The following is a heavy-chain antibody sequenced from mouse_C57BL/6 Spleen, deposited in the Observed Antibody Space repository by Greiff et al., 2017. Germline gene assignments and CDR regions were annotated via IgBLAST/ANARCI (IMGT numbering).Heavy chain of an antibody. Sequence: VQLQQSGAELVRPGTSVKVSCKASGYAFTNYLIEWVKQRPGQGLEWIGVINPGSGGTNYNEKFKGKATLTADKSSSTAYMQLSSLTSEDSAVYFCARRYDYDVYAMDYWGQGTSVTVSS. J-gene: IGHJ4*01. D-gene: IGHD2-4*01. CDR1: GYAFTNYL. V-gene: IGHV1-54*01. CDR3: ARRYDYDVYAMDY. CDR2: INPGSGGT.